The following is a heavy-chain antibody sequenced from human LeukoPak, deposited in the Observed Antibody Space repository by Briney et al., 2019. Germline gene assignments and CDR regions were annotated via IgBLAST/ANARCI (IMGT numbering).Heavy chain of an antibody. V-gene: IGHV3-33*06. CDR2: IWYDGSNK. D-gene: IGHD2-21*02. J-gene: IGHJ4*02. Sequence: GGSLRLSCAASRFTFSSYGMHWIRQAPGKGLELVAVIWYDGSNKYYADSVKGRFTISRDNSKNTLYLQMNSLRAEDTAVYYCAKDGLSGDWGYFDYWGQGTLVTVSS. CDR3: AKDGLSGDWGYFDY. CDR1: RFTFSSYG.